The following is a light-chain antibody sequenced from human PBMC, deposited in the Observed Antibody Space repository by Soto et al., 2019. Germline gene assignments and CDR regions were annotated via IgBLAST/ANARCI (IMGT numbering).Light chain of an antibody. CDR2: GAS. J-gene: IGKJ5*01. Sequence: EIVMTQSRATLCVPPVPRATLSCRASQSVSSNLAWYQQKPGQAPRLLIYGASTRATGIPATFSGSGSGTEFTLTITSLQSEDFAVYYCQQYNNWPPTITFGQGTRLEIK. V-gene: IGKV3-15*01. CDR1: QSVSSN. CDR3: QQYNNWPPTIT.